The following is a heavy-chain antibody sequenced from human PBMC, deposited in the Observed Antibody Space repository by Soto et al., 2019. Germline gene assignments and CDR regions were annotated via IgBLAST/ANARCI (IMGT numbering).Heavy chain of an antibody. CDR1: GFTFSTYS. D-gene: IGHD3-16*01. Sequence: GSLRLSCAASGFTFSTYSMNWVRQAPGKGLEWVSYISSSSSTIYYADSVKGRFTVSRDNFKNTVYLHMNSLRAEDTALYYCAREVRTITFGGDYYHYGLDVWGQGTTVTVS. J-gene: IGHJ6*02. CDR3: AREVRTITFGGDYYHYGLDV. V-gene: IGHV3-48*01. CDR2: ISSSSSTI.